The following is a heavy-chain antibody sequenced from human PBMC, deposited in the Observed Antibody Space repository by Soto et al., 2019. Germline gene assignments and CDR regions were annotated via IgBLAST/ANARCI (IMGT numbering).Heavy chain of an antibody. CDR2: INPNSGIT. CDR1: GYRFTSYY. Sequence: GASVKVSCKASGYRFTSYYMHWVRQAPGQGLEWMGIINPNSGITNYAQNFQGRVTMTRDTSTSTVYMELSSLKSEDTAVYYCARSGGAAAGINWFAPWGKGTLATVP. CDR3: ARSGGAAAGINWFAP. J-gene: IGHJ5*02. V-gene: IGHV1-46*03. D-gene: IGHD6-13*01.